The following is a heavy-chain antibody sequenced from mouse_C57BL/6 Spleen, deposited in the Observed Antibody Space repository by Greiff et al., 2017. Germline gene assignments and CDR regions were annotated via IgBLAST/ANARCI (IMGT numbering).Heavy chain of an antibody. Sequence: QVQLQQSGPELVKPGASVKISCKASGYAFSSSWMNWVKQRPGKGLEWIGRIYPGDGDTNYNGKFKGKATLTADKSSRTAYMQLSSLTSEDSAVYFCARDDYGAMDYWGQGTSVTVSS. CDR2: IYPGDGDT. J-gene: IGHJ4*01. V-gene: IGHV1-82*01. CDR1: GYAFSSSW. CDR3: ARDDYGAMDY. D-gene: IGHD2-4*01.